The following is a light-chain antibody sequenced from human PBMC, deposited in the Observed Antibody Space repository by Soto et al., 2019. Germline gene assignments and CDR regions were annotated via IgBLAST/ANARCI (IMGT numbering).Light chain of an antibody. Sequence: QSVLTQPASVSGSPGQSITISCTGTSSDVGSYNLVSWYQQHPGKAPKLMIYEGSKRPSGVSNRFSGSKSGNTASLTISGLQAEDEADYYCCSYASSSDYVFGTGTKLTVL. CDR3: CSYASSSDYV. J-gene: IGLJ1*01. CDR2: EGS. CDR1: SSDVGSYNL. V-gene: IGLV2-23*01.